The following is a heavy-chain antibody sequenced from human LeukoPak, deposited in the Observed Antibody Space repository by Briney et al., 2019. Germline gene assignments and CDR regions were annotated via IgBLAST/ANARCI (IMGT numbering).Heavy chain of an antibody. Sequence: SETLSLTCAVYGGSFGGYYWSWIRQPPGKGLEWIGEINHSGSTNYNPSLKSRVTISVDTSKNQFSLKLSSVTAADTAVYYCARGAKSSSSSFRWLDPWGQGTLVTVSS. CDR3: ARGAKSSSSSFRWLDP. CDR1: GGSFGGYY. D-gene: IGHD6-6*01. CDR2: INHSGST. V-gene: IGHV4-34*01. J-gene: IGHJ5*02.